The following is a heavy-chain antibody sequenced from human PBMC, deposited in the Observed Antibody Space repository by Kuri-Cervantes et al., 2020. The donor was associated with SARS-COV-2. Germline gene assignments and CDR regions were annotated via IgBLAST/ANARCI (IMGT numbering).Heavy chain of an antibody. V-gene: IGHV1-2*06. CDR1: GYSFTSYW. D-gene: IGHD3-22*01. Sequence: GESLKISCKGSGYSFTSYWIGWVRQAPGQGLEWMGRIHPNDGATNSAQKFQGRVTMTRDTSISTAYMELSRLRSDDTAVYYCAISYFYDSSGYVMDYWGQGTLVTVSS. CDR3: AISYFYDSSGYVMDY. J-gene: IGHJ4*02. CDR2: IHPNDGAT.